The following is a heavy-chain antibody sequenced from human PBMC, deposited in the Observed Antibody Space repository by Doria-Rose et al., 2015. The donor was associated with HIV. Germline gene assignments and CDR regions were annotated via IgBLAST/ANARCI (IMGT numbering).Heavy chain of an antibody. V-gene: IGHV1-69*02. CDR3: ASQWERSSFDY. Sequence: QVQLVQSGSEVQKPGSSVKVSCKASGGTFSSYTISWVRQAPGQGLEWMGRIIPILDIVNYALRFQGRVTITADESTSTAYMELSSLRSEDMAIYYCASQWERSSFDYWGQGTLVTVSS. D-gene: IGHD1-26*01. CDR2: IIPILDIV. CDR1: GGTFSSYT. J-gene: IGHJ4*02.